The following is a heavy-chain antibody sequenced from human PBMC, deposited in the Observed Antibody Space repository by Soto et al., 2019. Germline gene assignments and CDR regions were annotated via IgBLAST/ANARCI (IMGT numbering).Heavy chain of an antibody. D-gene: IGHD6-13*01. CDR1: EFTFTAYF. CDR2: INPHTGGT. CDR3: AREMPSTAAAYFYYGLNV. Sequence: QVQLVQSGAEVKKPGASVKVSCKASEFTFTAYFIHWVRQAPGQGLEWMGWINPHTGGTSYAQKFQGLVTMTRDTSISTAYMELSSLKFDDTAVYYCAREMPSTAAAYFYYGLNVWGQGTSVTVSS. J-gene: IGHJ6*02. V-gene: IGHV1-2*04.